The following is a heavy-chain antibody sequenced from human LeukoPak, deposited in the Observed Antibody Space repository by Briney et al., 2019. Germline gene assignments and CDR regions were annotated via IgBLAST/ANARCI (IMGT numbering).Heavy chain of an antibody. D-gene: IGHD3-16*01. J-gene: IGHJ6*04. V-gene: IGHV3-20*04. CDR1: GFTFDDYG. CDR3: ARDLASSDV. CDR2: INWNGVST. Sequence: GGSLRLSCAASGFTFDDYGMSWVRQAPGKGVKGVSGINWNGVSTVYADSVKGRFTIYRDNEKKSMYMQMNRLRAEDTALYYCARDLASSDVWGKGTTVTVSS.